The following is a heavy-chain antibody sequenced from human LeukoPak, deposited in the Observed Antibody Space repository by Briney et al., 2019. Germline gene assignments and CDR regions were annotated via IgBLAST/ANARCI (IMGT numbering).Heavy chain of an antibody. CDR2: VYPTSGGT. D-gene: IGHD2-15*01. V-gene: IGHV1-2*06. CDR3: ARMDCSGGSCRGMDV. J-gene: IGHJ6*02. CDR1: GYIFSDYY. Sequence: ASVKVSCKASGYIFSDYYMHWVRQAPGQGLEWMGRVYPTSGGTNSAQKFQGRVTMTRDTSISTAYMELSRLRSDDTAVYYCARMDCSGGSCRGMDVWGQGTTVSVTS.